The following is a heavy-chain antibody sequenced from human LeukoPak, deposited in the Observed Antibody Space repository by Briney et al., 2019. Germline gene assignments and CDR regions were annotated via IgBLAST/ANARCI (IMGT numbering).Heavy chain of an antibody. CDR3: ARADDILTGYAFDI. CDR2: IYSGGST. D-gene: IGHD3-9*01. J-gene: IGHJ3*02. V-gene: IGHV3-66*01. CDR1: GFTFSSYG. Sequence: GGSLRLSCAASGFTFSSYGMHWVRQAPGKGLEWVSVIYSGGSTYYADSVKGRFTISRDNSKNTLYLQMNSLRAEDTAVYYCARADDILTGYAFDIWGQGTMVTVSS.